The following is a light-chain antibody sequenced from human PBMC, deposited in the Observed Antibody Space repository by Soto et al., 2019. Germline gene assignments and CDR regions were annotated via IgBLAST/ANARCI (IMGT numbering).Light chain of an antibody. V-gene: IGKV3-11*01. CDR3: HQRSSWPRGT. CDR1: QSVSSY. J-gene: IGKJ1*01. CDR2: DAS. Sequence: EIVLTQSPATLSLSPGEGATLSCRASQSVSSYLAWYQQKPGQGPRLLIYDASNRATGVSARFSGSGSGTDFTLTISSLEPEDFAVYYCHQRSSWPRGTFGQGTKVEIK.